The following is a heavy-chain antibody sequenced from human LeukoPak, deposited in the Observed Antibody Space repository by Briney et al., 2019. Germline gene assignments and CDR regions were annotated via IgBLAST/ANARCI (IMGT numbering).Heavy chain of an antibody. J-gene: IGHJ4*02. CDR1: GYTFTAYY. CDR3: ARSSDYSNYIVDY. Sequence: ASVKVCCKASGYTFTAYYIHWVRQAPEQGLEWMGWINPNSGGTNYAQKFQGRVAMTRDTSMSTAYMDFTGLTSDDTAVYFCARSSDYSNYIVDYWGQGTPVTVSS. V-gene: IGHV1-2*02. CDR2: INPNSGGT. D-gene: IGHD4-11*01.